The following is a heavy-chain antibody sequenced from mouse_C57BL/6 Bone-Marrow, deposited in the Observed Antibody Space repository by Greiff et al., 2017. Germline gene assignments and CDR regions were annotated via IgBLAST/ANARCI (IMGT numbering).Heavy chain of an antibody. Sequence: EVKLMESGGGLVQPGESLKLSCESNEYEFPSHDMSWVRKTPEKRLELVAAINSDGGSTYYPDTMERRFIISRDNTKKTLYLQMSSLRSEDTALYYCARQSTMITTAWFAYWGQGTLVTVSA. J-gene: IGHJ3*01. D-gene: IGHD2-4*01. CDR3: ARQSTMITTAWFAY. V-gene: IGHV5-2*01. CDR2: INSDGGST. CDR1: EYEFPSHD.